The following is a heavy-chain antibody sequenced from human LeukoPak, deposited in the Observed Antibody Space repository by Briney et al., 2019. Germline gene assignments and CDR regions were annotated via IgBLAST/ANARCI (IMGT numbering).Heavy chain of an antibody. J-gene: IGHJ4*02. V-gene: IGHV3-74*01. CDR1: EITFSDYW. CDR2: VNGDGSRT. CDR3: ARETARNFDY. Sequence: GGSLRLSCAASEITFSDYWMHWVRQAPGKGLVWVSRVNGDGSRTNYADSVKGRFIISRDNAKNTLYLQMNSLRAEDTAIYYCARETARNFDYWGQGTLVTVSS.